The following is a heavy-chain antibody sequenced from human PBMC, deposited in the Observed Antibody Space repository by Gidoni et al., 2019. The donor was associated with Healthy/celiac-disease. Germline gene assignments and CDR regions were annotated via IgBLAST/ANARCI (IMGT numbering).Heavy chain of an antibody. V-gene: IGHV4-34*01. J-gene: IGHJ4*02. CDR2: INHSGST. D-gene: IGHD2-2*01. CDR3: ASKNCSSTSCYDY. CDR1: GGSFSGYY. Sequence: QVQLQQWGAGLLKPSETLSLTCAVYGGSFSGYYWSWIRQPPGKGLEWIGEINHSGSTNYNPSLKSRVTISVDTSKNQFSLKLSSVTAADTAVYYCASKNCSSTSCYDYWGQGTLVTVSS.